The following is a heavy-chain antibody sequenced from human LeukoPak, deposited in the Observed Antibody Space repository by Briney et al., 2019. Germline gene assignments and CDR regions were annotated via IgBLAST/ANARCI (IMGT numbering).Heavy chain of an antibody. CDR3: ARAGATFDAFDI. V-gene: IGHV1-46*01. J-gene: IGHJ3*02. Sequence: ASVKVSCKAFGYTFTSYYMHWVRQAPGQGLEWMGIINPSGGSTSYAQKFQGRVTMTRDTSTSTVYMELSSLRSEDTAVYYCARAGATFDAFDIWGQGTMVTVSS. CDR2: INPSGGST. CDR1: GYTFTSYY.